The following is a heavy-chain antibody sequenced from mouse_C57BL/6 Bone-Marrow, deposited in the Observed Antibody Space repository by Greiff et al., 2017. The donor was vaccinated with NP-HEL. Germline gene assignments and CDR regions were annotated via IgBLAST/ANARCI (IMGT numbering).Heavy chain of an antibody. CDR2: IDPSDSYT. J-gene: IGHJ2*01. D-gene: IGHD2-4*01. CDR1: GYTFTSYW. V-gene: IGHV1-69*01. Sequence: QVQLQQPGAELVMPGASVKLSCKASGYTFTSYWMHWVKQRPGQGLEWIGEIDPSDSYTNYNQKFKGKSTLTVDKSSSTAYMQLSSLTSEDSAVYYCARGVITTRRYYFDYWGQGTTLTVSS. CDR3: ARGVITTRRYYFDY.